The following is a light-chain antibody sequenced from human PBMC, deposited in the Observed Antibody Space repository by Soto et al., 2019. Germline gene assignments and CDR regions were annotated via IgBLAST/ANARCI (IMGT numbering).Light chain of an antibody. CDR1: NSNIGAGYD. Sequence: QSVLTQPPSVSGAPGQRVTISRTGSNSNIGAGYDVHWYQQLPGTAPKLLIYGNSNRPSGVPDRFSGSKSGTSASLAITGLQAEDEADYYCQSYDSSLSGWVFGGGTKLTVL. J-gene: IGLJ3*02. CDR3: QSYDSSLSGWV. V-gene: IGLV1-40*01. CDR2: GNS.